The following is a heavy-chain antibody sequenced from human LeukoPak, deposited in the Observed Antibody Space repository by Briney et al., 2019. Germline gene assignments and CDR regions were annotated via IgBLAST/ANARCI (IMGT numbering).Heavy chain of an antibody. V-gene: IGHV3-74*01. Sequence: GGSLRLSCAASGFTFSSHWMYWVRQAPGKGLVLVSRINSDGTSTTYGDSVGGRFTISRDNAQNTLYLQMNSLRAEDTAVYSCASGYSYGYYYLDNWGQGTLVTVSS. D-gene: IGHD5-18*01. CDR3: ASGYSYGYYYLDN. CDR1: GFTFSSHW. CDR2: INSDGTST. J-gene: IGHJ4*02.